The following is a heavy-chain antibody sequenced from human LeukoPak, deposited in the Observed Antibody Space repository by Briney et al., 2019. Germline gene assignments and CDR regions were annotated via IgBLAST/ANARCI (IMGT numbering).Heavy chain of an antibody. CDR3: ARDMDTAMDPYYYDSSGYFPLGY. D-gene: IGHD3-22*01. Sequence: PGGSLRLYCAASGFTFDDYGMSWVRQAPGKGLEWVSGINWNGGSTGYADSVKGRFTISRDNAKNSLYLQMNSLRAEDTALYYCARDMDTAMDPYYYDSSGYFPLGYWGQGTLVTVSS. CDR2: INWNGGST. CDR1: GFTFDDYG. V-gene: IGHV3-20*04. J-gene: IGHJ4*02.